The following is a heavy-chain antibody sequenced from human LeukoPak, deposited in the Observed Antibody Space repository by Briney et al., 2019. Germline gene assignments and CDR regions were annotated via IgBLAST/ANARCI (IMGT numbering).Heavy chain of an antibody. CDR1: GGTFSSYA. D-gene: IGHD1-26*01. J-gene: IGHJ6*03. CDR3: ARGRVGARSRDYYYYYMDV. CDR2: IIPIFGTA. Sequence: GASVKVSCKASGGTFSSYAISWVRQAPGQGLEWMGGIIPIFGTANYAQKFQGRVTITADKSTSTAYMELSSLRSEDTAVYYCARGRVGARSRDYYYYYMDVWGKGTTVTVSS. V-gene: IGHV1-69*06.